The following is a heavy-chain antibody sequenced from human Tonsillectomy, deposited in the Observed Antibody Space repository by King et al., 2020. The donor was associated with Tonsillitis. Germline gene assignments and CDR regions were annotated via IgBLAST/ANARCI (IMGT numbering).Heavy chain of an antibody. J-gene: IGHJ4*02. CDR1: GGSISSSDHY. Sequence: QLQESGPGVVKPSETLSLTCTVSGGSISSSDHYWAWIRQPPGKGLEWIGYMYYSGTIFYNPSLKSRVTISCGTSENQFSLKLSSVTAADTAVYFCARYVSGTFDYWGQGALVTVSS. D-gene: IGHD1-26*01. CDR3: ARYVSGTFDY. V-gene: IGHV4-39*01. CDR2: MYYSGTI.